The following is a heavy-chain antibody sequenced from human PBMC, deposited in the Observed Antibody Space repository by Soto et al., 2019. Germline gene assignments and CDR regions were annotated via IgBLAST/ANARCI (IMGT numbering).Heavy chain of an antibody. V-gene: IGHV3-23*01. CDR2: VSGSGGRT. J-gene: IGHJ4*02. Sequence: GGSLRPSCAASGFTFSRYAMSCVRQVPEKVLEWVSAVSGSGGRTYYADSAKGWLTLSRDNSKNTLYLQRTSLIPEDTAVNYSAKGLSKWELPRTNVYYWGQGTLVTFSS. D-gene: IGHD1-26*01. CDR3: AKGLSKWELPRTNVYY. CDR1: GFTFSRYA.